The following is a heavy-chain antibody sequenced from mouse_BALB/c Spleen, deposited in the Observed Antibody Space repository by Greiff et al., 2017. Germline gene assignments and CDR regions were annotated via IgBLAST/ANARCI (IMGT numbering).Heavy chain of an antibody. Sequence: EVQLQQSGTVLARPGASVKMSCKASGYTFTSYWMHWVKQRPGQGLEWIGAIYPGNSDTSYNQKFKGKAKLTAGTSTSTAYMELSSLTNEDAAVYYCTRWGYAMDYWGQGTSVTVSS. CDR1: GYTFTSYW. V-gene: IGHV1-5*01. CDR2: IYPGNSDT. J-gene: IGHJ4*01. CDR3: TRWGYAMDY.